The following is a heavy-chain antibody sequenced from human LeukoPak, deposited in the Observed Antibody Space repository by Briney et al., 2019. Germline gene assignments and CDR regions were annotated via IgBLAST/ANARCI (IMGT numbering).Heavy chain of an antibody. Sequence: GGSLRLSCAASGFTFSSYWMSWVRQAPGKGLEWVANIKQDGSEKYYVDSVKGRFTISRDNAKNSLYLQMNSLRAEDTAVYYCARDLVPGYCSSTSCSGSWFDPWGQGTLVTVSS. CDR3: ARDLVPGYCSSTSCSGSWFDP. CDR2: IKQDGSEK. V-gene: IGHV3-7*05. D-gene: IGHD2-2*01. J-gene: IGHJ5*02. CDR1: GFTFSSYW.